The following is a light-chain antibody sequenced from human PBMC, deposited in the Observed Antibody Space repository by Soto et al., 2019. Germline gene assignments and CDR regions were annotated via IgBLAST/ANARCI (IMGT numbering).Light chain of an antibody. CDR1: QRISAW. CDR2: DAS. J-gene: IGKJ2*03. CDR3: QQYNSYYS. Sequence: DIQMTQSPSTLSASVGDTVIITCRASQRISAWVAWYQQKPGKAPKLLMNDASSLESGVPSRFSGSGSGTEFTLTISSLQPDDLGTYYCQQYNSYYSFGQGTKLEIK. V-gene: IGKV1-5*01.